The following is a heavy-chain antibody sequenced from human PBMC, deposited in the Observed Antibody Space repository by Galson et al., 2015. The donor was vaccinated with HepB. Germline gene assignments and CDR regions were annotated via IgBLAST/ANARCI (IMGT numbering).Heavy chain of an antibody. J-gene: IGHJ4*02. D-gene: IGHD3-9*01. Sequence: SLRLSCAASEFTFNSYSMNWVRQAPGKGLEWLSYISSSSSTTIYYADAVKGRFTISRDNAKSSLYLQMNSLRAEDTAVYYCARERGSIFSQLFYFDYWGQGALVTVSS. CDR3: ARERGSIFSQLFYFDY. V-gene: IGHV3-48*04. CDR1: EFTFNSYS. CDR2: ISSSSSTTI.